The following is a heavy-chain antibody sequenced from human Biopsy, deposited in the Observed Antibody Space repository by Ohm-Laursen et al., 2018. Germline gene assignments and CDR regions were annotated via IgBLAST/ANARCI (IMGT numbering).Heavy chain of an antibody. D-gene: IGHD3-22*01. J-gene: IGHJ4*02. V-gene: IGHV3-33*01. CDR2: IWYDGSNK. Sequence: SLRLSCAASGFTFSIYGMHWVRQAPGKGLEWVAVIWYDGSNKYYADSVKGRFTISRDDPKNTLYLQMDSLRAEDTAVYYCAREGDDSSGYTPHYFDYWGQGTLVTVSS. CDR3: AREGDDSSGYTPHYFDY. CDR1: GFTFSIYG.